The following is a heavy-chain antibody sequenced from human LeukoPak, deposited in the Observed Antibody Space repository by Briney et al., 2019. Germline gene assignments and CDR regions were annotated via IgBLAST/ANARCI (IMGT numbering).Heavy chain of an antibody. CDR1: GFTFSDYW. J-gene: IGHJ4*02. CDR2: IQQDGSEK. CDR3: ARDRGFSYGIDF. V-gene: IGHV3-7*04. Sequence: PGGSLRLSCAASGFTFSDYWMSWVRQAPGKGLEWVANIQQDGSEKYYVDSVKGRFTISRDNAKKSRFLQVSSLRGEDTAVYYCARDRGFSYGIDFWGQGTLVTVSS. D-gene: IGHD5-18*01.